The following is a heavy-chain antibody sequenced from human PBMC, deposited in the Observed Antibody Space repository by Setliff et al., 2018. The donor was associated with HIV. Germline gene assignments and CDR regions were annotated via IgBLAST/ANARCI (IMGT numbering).Heavy chain of an antibody. CDR3: AANEGDRHYYGSGSLRYFQH. CDR1: GGSIRSSNW. D-gene: IGHD3-10*01. J-gene: IGHJ1*01. V-gene: IGHV4-4*02. Sequence: LSLTCAVSGGSIRSSNWWSWVRQPPGKGLEWIGEIYHIGTANYNPSLKSRVTISVDKSNNHFSLEMSSVTAADTAVYYCAANEGDRHYYGSGSLRYFQHWGQGTLVTVSS. CDR2: IYHIGTA.